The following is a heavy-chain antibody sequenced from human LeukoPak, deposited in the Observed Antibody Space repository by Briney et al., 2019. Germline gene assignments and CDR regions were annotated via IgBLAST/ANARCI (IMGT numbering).Heavy chain of an antibody. CDR3: AIHDYGDRPFDY. V-gene: IGHV3-21*01. CDR1: GFTFSSYC. Sequence: GGSLRLSCSASGFTFSSYCMNWVRQAPGKGLEWVSSISSSSNYIYYADSVKGRFTISRDNAKNSLYLQMNSLRAEDTAVYYCAIHDYGDRPFDYWGQGTLVTVSS. CDR2: ISSSSNYI. J-gene: IGHJ4*02. D-gene: IGHD4-17*01.